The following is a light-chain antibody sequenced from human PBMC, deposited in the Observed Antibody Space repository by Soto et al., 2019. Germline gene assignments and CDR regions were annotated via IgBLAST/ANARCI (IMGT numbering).Light chain of an antibody. J-gene: IGKJ1*01. CDR1: QSISSW. Sequence: DIQMHKSPSTLSATAGERFPITCRASQSISSWLAWYQHKPGKAPKLLIYDASNLDSGVPSRFSGSGSGTEFSLTISNLQPDDCATYYCQQYENYWTVGKGNKVDIK. V-gene: IGKV1-5*01. CDR3: QQYENYWT. CDR2: DAS.